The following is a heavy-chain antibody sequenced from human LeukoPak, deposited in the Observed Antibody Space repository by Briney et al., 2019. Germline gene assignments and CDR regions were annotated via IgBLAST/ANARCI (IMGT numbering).Heavy chain of an antibody. D-gene: IGHD6-19*01. Sequence: SETLSLTCTVSGGSISSGSYYWSWIRQPAGKGLEWIGRIYTSGSTNYNPSLKSRVTISVDTSKNQFSLKLSSVTAADTAVYYCARSQARLGWFDPWGQGTLVTVSS. CDR3: ARSQARLGWFDP. J-gene: IGHJ5*02. V-gene: IGHV4-61*02. CDR1: GGSISSGSYY. CDR2: IYTSGST.